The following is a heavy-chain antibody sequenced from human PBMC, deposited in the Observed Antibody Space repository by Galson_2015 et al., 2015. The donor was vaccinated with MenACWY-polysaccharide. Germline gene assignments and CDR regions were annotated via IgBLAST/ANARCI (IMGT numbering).Heavy chain of an antibody. CDR1: GFTFNTYW. V-gene: IGHV3-7*01. Sequence: SLRLSCAASGFTFNTYWMSWVRQAPGKGLEWVANIKQDGSDKYYVVSVNGRFTISRDNAENSLYLQMNSLRVEDTAVYYCARDTRCVGSSGCYSWFDPWGQGTLVTVSS. CDR3: ARDTRCVGSSGCYSWFDP. D-gene: IGHD2-21*01. CDR2: IKQDGSDK. J-gene: IGHJ5*02.